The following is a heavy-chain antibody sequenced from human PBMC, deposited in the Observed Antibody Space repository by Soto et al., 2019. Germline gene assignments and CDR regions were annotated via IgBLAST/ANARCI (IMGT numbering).Heavy chain of an antibody. CDR1: GFSLTSPGMC. CDR3: ARSIRGPRRFNGVAV. V-gene: IGHV2-70*13. J-gene: IGHJ6*02. CDR2: IERDDDDK. D-gene: IGHD1-20*01. Sequence: GSGPTLVNPTETLTVTCTFSGFSLTSPGMCVSWIRQSPGKALEWLALIERDDDDKYYSTSLKTRLTISKDTRKNQVVLTMANMDPADTATYYCARSIRGPRRFNGVAVWGQGATVTVS.